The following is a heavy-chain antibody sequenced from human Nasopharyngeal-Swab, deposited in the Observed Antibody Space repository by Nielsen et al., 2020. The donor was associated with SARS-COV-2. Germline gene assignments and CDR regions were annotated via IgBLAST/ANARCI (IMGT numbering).Heavy chain of an antibody. J-gene: IGHJ4*02. V-gene: IGHV5-51*01. CDR1: GYSFTDYW. CDR3: ARGGGRTGYYFDS. Sequence: GESLKISCKASGYSFTDYWIGWVRQMPGQGLEWMGIFYPGDSDTKYSPSFQGQTTISADRSLTTAYLQWTSLKTSDTAIYYCARGGGRTGYYFDSWGQGTPVTVFS. CDR2: FYPGDSDT. D-gene: IGHD1-14*01.